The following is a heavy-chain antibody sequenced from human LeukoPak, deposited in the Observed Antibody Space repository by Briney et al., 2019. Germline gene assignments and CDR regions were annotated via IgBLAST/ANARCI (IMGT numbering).Heavy chain of an antibody. CDR1: GFTFSSYA. Sequence: PGGSLRLPCAASGFTFSSYAMTWVRQAPGKGLEWVSTISGSGEYYTDPVKGRFTISRDNSKNTLYLQMNSLRAEDTAVYYCAKHGDYYGSGFFRWGQGTLVTVCS. V-gene: IGHV3-23*01. J-gene: IGHJ4*02. D-gene: IGHD3-10*01. CDR2: ISGSGE. CDR3: AKHGDYYGSGFFR.